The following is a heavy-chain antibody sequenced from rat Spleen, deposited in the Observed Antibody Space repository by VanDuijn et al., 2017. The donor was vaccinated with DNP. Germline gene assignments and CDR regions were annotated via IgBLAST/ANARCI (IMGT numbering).Heavy chain of an antibody. Sequence: QVQMKETGPGLVQTTQTLSVTCTVSGFSLTTYGVHWVRQAPGKGLEWMGIIWGDGSTNYNSALKSRLSISRDTSKSQVFVTMNRLQIYDTAVYYCAVNYGSYGYAMDAWGQGTSVTVSS. J-gene: IGHJ4*01. D-gene: IGHD1-3*01. V-gene: IGHV2-77*01. CDR1: GFSLTTYG. CDR2: IWGDGST. CDR3: AVNYGSYGYAMDA.